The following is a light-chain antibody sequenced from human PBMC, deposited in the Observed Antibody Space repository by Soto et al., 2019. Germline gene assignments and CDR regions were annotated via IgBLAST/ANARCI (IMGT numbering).Light chain of an antibody. CDR3: SSYTSSTTPVV. J-gene: IGLJ2*01. Sequence: QSALTQPASVSGSPGQSITISCTGTSSDVGGYNYVSRYRQHPGKAPKLMLYEVSNRPPGVSNRFSGSKSGHTASLTISGLQAEDEADYYCSSYTSSTTPVVFGGGTKVTVL. CDR2: EVS. CDR1: SSDVGGYNY. V-gene: IGLV2-14*01.